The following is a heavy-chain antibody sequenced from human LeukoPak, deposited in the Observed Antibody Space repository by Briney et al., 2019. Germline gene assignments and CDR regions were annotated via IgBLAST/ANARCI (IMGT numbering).Heavy chain of an antibody. D-gene: IGHD2-15*01. V-gene: IGHV3-30*04. Sequence: PGGSLRLSCAASGFTFSSYAMHWVRQAPGKGLEWVAVISYDGSNKYYADSVKGRFTISRDNSKNTLYLQMNSLRAEDTAVYYRARVPYCSGGSCYWRLIDYWGQGTLVTVSS. CDR3: ARVPYCSGGSCYWRLIDY. CDR2: ISYDGSNK. J-gene: IGHJ4*02. CDR1: GFTFSSYA.